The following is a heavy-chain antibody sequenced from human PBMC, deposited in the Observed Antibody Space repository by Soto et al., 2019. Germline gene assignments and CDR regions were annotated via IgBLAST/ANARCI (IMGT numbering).Heavy chain of an antibody. CDR1: GGTFSSSA. CDR2: IMPIFRTA. Sequence: QVQLVQSGAEVKKPGSSVKVSCKASGGTFSSSAFSWVRQAPGQGLEWMGGIMPIFRTADYEQKFQGRVTITADESTSTAYMELSSLRSEDTGVYYCAGDKDRQQLGGNYYYIMDVWGQGTTVTVSS. J-gene: IGHJ6*02. D-gene: IGHD3-3*02. CDR3: AGDKDRQQLGGNYYYIMDV. V-gene: IGHV1-69*12.